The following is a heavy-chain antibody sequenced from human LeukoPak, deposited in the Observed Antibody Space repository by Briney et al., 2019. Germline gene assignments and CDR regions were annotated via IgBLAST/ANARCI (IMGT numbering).Heavy chain of an antibody. CDR1: GGTFSSYA. Sequence: ASVKVSCKASGGTFSSYAISWVRQAPGQGLEWMGGIIPIFGTANYAQKFQGRVTITADESTSIAYMELSSLRSEDTAVYYCARNGGPRVRDYYYGMDVWGQGTTVTVSS. CDR2: IIPIFGTA. J-gene: IGHJ6*02. CDR3: ARNGGPRVRDYYYGMDV. V-gene: IGHV1-69*01. D-gene: IGHD3-10*01.